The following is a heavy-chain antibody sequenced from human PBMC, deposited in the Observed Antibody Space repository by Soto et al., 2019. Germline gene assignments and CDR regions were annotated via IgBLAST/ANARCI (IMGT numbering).Heavy chain of an antibody. D-gene: IGHD6-6*01. CDR2: SIPIFGTA. Sequence: QVQLVQSGAEVKKPGSSVKVSCKASGGTFSSYAISWVRQAPGQGREWMGGSIPIFGTANYAQKFQGRVTITADESTSTAYMELSRLRSEDTAVYYCAIALKPVAARPEGFDYWGQGTLVTVSS. J-gene: IGHJ4*02. V-gene: IGHV1-69*12. CDR1: GGTFSSYA. CDR3: AIALKPVAARPEGFDY.